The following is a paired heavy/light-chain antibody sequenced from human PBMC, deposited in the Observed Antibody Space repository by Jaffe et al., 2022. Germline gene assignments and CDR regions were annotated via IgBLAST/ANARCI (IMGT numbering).Light chain of an antibody. CDR3: QQYNNWPPGRFT. V-gene: IGKV3-15*01. CDR2: GAS. J-gene: IGKJ3*01. CDR1: QSVSSN. Sequence: EIVMTQSPATLSVSPGERATLSCRASQSVSSNLAWYQQKPGQAPRLLIYGASTRATGIPARFSGSGSGTEFTLTISSLQSEDFAVYYCQQYNNWPPGRFTFGPGTKVDIK.
Heavy chain of an antibody. J-gene: IGHJ3*02. D-gene: IGHD3-10*01. CDR1: GYTFTDYY. Sequence: EVQLVQSGAEVKKPGATVKISCKVSGYTFTDYYMHWVQQAPGKGLEWMGLVDPEDGETIYAEKFQGRVTITADTSTDTAYMELSSLRSEDTAVYYCATDRITMVRGVIPSYAFDIWGQGTMVTVSS. CDR3: ATDRITMVRGVIPSYAFDI. CDR2: VDPEDGET. V-gene: IGHV1-69-2*01.